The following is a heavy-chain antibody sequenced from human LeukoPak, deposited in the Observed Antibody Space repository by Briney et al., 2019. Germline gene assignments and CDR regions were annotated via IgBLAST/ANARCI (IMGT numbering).Heavy chain of an antibody. D-gene: IGHD1-14*01. CDR1: GFTFSSYA. CDR3: FLRQDPEASNLFDY. J-gene: IGHJ4*02. Sequence: GRSLRLSCAASGFTFSSYAMHWVRQAPGKGLEWVAVISYDGSNKYYADSVKGRFTISRDNSKNALYLQMNSLRAEDTAVYYCFLRQDPEASNLFDYWGQGTLVTVSS. V-gene: IGHV3-30*01. CDR2: ISYDGSNK.